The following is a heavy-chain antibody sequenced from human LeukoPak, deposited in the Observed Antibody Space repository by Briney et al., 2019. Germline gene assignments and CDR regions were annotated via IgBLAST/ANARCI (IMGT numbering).Heavy chain of an antibody. CDR1: GYIFNSNY. CDR3: ARASEYYDSSPFDP. J-gene: IGHJ5*02. V-gene: IGHV1-46*02. CDR2: INPSGGST. Sequence: ASVQVSCKASGYIFNSNYMYWVRQAPGQGLEWMGIINPSGGSTSYAQKFQGRVTMTRDTSTSTVYMELSSLRSEDTAVYYCARASEYYDSSPFDPWGQGTLVTVSS. D-gene: IGHD3-22*01.